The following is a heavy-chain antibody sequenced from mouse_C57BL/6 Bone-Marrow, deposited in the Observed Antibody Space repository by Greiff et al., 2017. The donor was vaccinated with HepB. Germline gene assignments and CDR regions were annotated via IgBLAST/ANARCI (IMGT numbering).Heavy chain of an antibody. Sequence: QVQLQQPGTELVKPGASVKLSCKASGYTFTSYWMHWVKQRPVQGLEWIGNINPSNGGTNYNEKFKSKATLTVDKSSSTAYMQLSSLTSEDSAVYYCARSILRYYYFDYWGQGTTLTVSS. CDR3: ARSILRYYYFDY. CDR1: GYTFTSYW. D-gene: IGHD1-1*01. CDR2: INPSNGGT. V-gene: IGHV1-53*01. J-gene: IGHJ2*01.